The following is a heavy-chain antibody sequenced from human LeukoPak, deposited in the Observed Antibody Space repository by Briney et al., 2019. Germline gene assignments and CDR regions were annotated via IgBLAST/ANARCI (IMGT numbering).Heavy chain of an antibody. J-gene: IGHJ5*02. V-gene: IGHV4-4*02. CDR3: ARVHQNYDYVWGSYRPNWFDP. CDR2: IYHSGCT. CDR1: GGSISSSNW. Sequence: SETLSLTCAVSGGSISSSNWWSWVRQPPGKGLEWIGEIYHSGCTNYNPSLKSRVTISVDKSKNQFSLKLSSVTAADTAVYYCARVHQNYDYVWGSYRPNWFDPWGQGTLVTVSS. D-gene: IGHD3-16*02.